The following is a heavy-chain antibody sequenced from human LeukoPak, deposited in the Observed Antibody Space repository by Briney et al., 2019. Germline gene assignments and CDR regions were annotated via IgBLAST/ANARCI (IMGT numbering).Heavy chain of an antibody. D-gene: IGHD3-10*01. CDR3: AREVSSYYGSGSYSFNWFDP. V-gene: IGHV4-39*07. Sequence: SETLSLTCTVSGGSIGTNTYYWGWIRQPPGKGLEWIGSIYYSGRTYYNPSLKSRVTISVDTSKNQFSLKLSSVTAADTAVYYCAREVSSYYGSGSYSFNWFDPWGQGTLVTVSS. J-gene: IGHJ5*02. CDR2: IYYSGRT. CDR1: GGSIGTNTYY.